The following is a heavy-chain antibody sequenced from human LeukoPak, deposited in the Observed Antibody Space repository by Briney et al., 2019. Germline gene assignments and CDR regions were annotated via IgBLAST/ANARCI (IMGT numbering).Heavy chain of an antibody. V-gene: IGHV4-39*07. CDR2: IYYSGST. Sequence: QPSETLSLTCTVSGGSISSSSYYWGWIRQPPGKGLEWIGSIYYSGSTYYNPSLKSRVTISVDTSKNQFSLKLSSVTAADTAVYYCARSFTGYSSSFRQGASPVGWYYFDYWGQGTLVTVSS. D-gene: IGHD6-13*01. J-gene: IGHJ4*02. CDR3: ARSFTGYSSSFRQGASPVGWYYFDY. CDR1: GGSISSSSYY.